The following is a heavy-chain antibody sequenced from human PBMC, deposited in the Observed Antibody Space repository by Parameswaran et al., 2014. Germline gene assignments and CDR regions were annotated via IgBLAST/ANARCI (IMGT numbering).Heavy chain of an antibody. Sequence: WVRQAPGQGLEWMGWINPNSGGTNYAQKFQGRVTMTRDTSISTAYMELSRLRSDDTAVYYCARVTRPGGTVAQGYWGQGTLVTVSS. CDR2: INPNSGGT. D-gene: IGHD6-19*01. CDR3: ARVTRPGGTVAQGY. J-gene: IGHJ4*02. V-gene: IGHV1-2*02.